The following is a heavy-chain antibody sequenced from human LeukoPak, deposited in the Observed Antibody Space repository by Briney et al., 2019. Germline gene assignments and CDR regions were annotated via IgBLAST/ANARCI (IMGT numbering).Heavy chain of an antibody. J-gene: IGHJ4*02. CDR1: GGTFSTSA. D-gene: IGHD4-11*01. Sequence: GSSVNVSCRASGGTFSTSAISWVRQGPEQGLEWMGAIIPLVRTANYAQKFQGRVAITADESTTTAYLELSSLRPEDTAMYYCATNSPTSADDYDYWGQGTLVTVSS. V-gene: IGHV1-69*01. CDR3: ATNSPTSADDYDY. CDR2: IIPLVRTA.